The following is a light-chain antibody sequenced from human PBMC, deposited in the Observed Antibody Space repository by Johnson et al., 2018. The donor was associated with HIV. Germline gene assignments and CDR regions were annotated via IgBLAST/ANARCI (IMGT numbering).Light chain of an antibody. CDR3: GTWDSSWGV. CDR2: ENN. V-gene: IGLV1-51*02. Sequence: QAVLTQPPSVSAAPGQKVTISCSGSSSNIVNNYVSWYQQLPGTAPKLLIYENNKRPSGIPYRFSGSKSGTSATLGITGLQTGDEADYYCGTWDSSWGVFGTGTKVTVL. J-gene: IGLJ1*01. CDR1: SSNIVNNY.